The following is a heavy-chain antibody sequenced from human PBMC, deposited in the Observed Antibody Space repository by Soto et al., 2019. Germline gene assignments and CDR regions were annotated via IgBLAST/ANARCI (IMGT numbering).Heavy chain of an antibody. D-gene: IGHD6-19*01. CDR2: NYYTGST. V-gene: IGHV4-59*01. J-gene: IGHJ2*01. CDR3: ARDGGYSRGLTYWYFDV. CDR1: GGSINNYH. Sequence: QVQLQESGPGLVKPSETLSLTCTVSGGSINNYHWSWIRQTPGKGLEWIGYNYYTGSTDYNPSLKDRVTISLDTSTKQFTLKLNSVTTADTALYYCARDGGYSRGLTYWYFDVWGRGTLVTVSS.